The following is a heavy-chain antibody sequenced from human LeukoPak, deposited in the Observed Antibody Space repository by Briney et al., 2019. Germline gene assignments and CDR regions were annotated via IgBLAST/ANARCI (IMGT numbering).Heavy chain of an antibody. J-gene: IGHJ5*02. Sequence: SETLSLTCTVSSGSISTSNYYWGWVRQPPGKALEWIGNIFYSGSTYYSPSLKSRVTISLDTSRNQFSLKLNSVTAADTAVYCARIYSSSWFLNWFDPWGQGTLVTVSS. D-gene: IGHD6-13*01. CDR2: IFYSGST. CDR3: ARIYSSSWFLNWFDP. V-gene: IGHV4-39*07. CDR1: SGSISTSNYY.